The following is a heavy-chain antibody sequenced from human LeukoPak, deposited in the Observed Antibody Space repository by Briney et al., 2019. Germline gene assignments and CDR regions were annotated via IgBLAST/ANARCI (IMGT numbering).Heavy chain of an antibody. CDR2: IYSGDSDT. J-gene: IGHJ5*02. CDR1: GSRFTSYW. V-gene: IGHV5-51*01. D-gene: IGHD4-11*01. CDR3: ARMVMTTVTSNWFDP. Sequence: GASLKISCKGSGSRFTSYWIGWVRQMPGKGLEWMGIIYSGDSDTRYSPSFQGQVTISADKSISTAYLQWSSLKASDTAMYYCARMVMTTVTSNWFDPWGQGTLVTVSS.